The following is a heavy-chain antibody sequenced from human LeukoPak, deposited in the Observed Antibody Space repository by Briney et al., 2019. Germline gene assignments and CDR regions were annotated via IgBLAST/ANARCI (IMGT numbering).Heavy chain of an antibody. Sequence: SETLSLTCTVSGGSINSYYWSWIRQPAGKGLEWIGRIYTSGSTNYNPSLKSRVTMSVDTSKNQFSLKLSSVTAADTAVYYCARDRGASAGYSIRVGFYYYYYMDVWGKGTTVTVSS. CDR2: IYTSGST. CDR3: ARDRGASAGYSIRVGFYYYYYMDV. CDR1: GGSINSYY. D-gene: IGHD3-9*01. V-gene: IGHV4-4*07. J-gene: IGHJ6*03.